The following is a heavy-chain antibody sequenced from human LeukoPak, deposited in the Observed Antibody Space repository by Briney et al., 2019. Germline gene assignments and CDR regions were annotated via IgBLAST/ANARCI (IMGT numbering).Heavy chain of an antibody. V-gene: IGHV3-9*01. J-gene: IGHJ4*02. CDR3: AKGSRSIFGVISRWYFDF. CDR1: GFTFDDYA. D-gene: IGHD3-3*01. Sequence: GGSLRLSCAASGFTFDDYAMHWVRHAPGEGLEWVSGINWNSGGIEYADSVKGRFTISRDNAKNSLYLQMNSLRPEDTALYYCAKGSRSIFGVISRWYFDFWGQGTLVSVSS. CDR2: INWNSGGI.